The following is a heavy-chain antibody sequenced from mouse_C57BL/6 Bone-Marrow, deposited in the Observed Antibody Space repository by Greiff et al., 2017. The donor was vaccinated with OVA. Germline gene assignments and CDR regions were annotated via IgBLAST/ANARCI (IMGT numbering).Heavy chain of an antibody. CDR3: ARHGNDYGSRFDY. V-gene: IGHV5-6*01. CDR1: GFTFSSYG. Sequence: EVKVVESGGDLVKPGGSLKLSCAASGFTFSSYGLSWVRQTPDKRLEWVATISSGGSYTYYPDSVKGRFTLSRDNAKHTLYLPRGSLKSEDTAMYDCARHGNDYGSRFDYGGQGTTRTVSA. CDR2: ISSGGSYT. J-gene: IGHJ2*01. D-gene: IGHD1-1*01.